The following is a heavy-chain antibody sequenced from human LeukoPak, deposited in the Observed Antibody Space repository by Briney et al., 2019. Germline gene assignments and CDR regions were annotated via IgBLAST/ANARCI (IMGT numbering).Heavy chain of an antibody. CDR2: ISGSGGST. Sequence: GGSLRLSCAASGFTFTTYWMSWVRQAPGKGLEWISSISGSGGSTYYADSVKGRFTISRDNPKNTLYLQMKSLRVEHTAIYYCAKGIVADATYYFDYWGQGSLVTVSS. CDR1: GFTFTTYW. J-gene: IGHJ4*02. V-gene: IGHV3-23*01. CDR3: AKGIVADATYYFDY. D-gene: IGHD2-21*01.